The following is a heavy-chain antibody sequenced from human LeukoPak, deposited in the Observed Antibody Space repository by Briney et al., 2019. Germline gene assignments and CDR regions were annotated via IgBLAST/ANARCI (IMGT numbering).Heavy chain of an antibody. CDR2: INPDNGGT. CDR3: ARSPSGQLDY. Sequence: ASVKVSRKTSVYTFTSYYIHWVRQAPGQGLEYMGWINPDNGGTNYGQNFLGRVIMTRDTSISTAYMELSSLTSDDTAVYYCARSPSGQLDYWGRGTLVSVSS. V-gene: IGHV1-2*02. CDR1: VYTFTSYY. D-gene: IGHD1-1*01. J-gene: IGHJ4*01.